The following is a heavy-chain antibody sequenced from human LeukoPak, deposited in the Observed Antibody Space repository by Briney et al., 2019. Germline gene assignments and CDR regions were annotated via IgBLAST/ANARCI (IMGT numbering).Heavy chain of an antibody. CDR1: GFTFRSYS. D-gene: IGHD6-6*01. CDR3: ARVGGYSSSSGY. Sequence: GGSLRLSCAGSGFTFRSYSMNWVRQAPGKGLEWVSYISSSNSIYYADSVKGRFTISRDNAQNSLYLQMNSLRAEDTAVYYCARVGGYSSSSGYWGRGTLVTVSS. J-gene: IGHJ4*02. V-gene: IGHV3-48*01. CDR2: ISSSNSI.